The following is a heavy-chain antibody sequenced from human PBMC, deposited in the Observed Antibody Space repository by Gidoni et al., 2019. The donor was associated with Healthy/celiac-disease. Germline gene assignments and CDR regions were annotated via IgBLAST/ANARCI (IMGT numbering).Heavy chain of an antibody. CDR3: ASPYFYDYGDYHEFYGMDV. D-gene: IGHD4-17*01. Sequence: QLQLQESGPGLVKPSETLSLTCTVSVGSISSSSYYWGWIRQPPGKGLEGIGSIYYSGSTYYNPSLKSRVTISVDTSKNQFSLKLSSVTAADTAVYYCASPYFYDYGDYHEFYGMDVWGQGTTVTVSS. CDR1: VGSISSSSYY. J-gene: IGHJ6*02. CDR2: IYYSGST. V-gene: IGHV4-39*01.